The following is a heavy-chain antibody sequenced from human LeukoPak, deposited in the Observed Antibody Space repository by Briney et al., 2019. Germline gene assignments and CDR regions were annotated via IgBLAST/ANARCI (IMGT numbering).Heavy chain of an antibody. CDR1: GYTFNNYG. Sequence: GASVTVSCKASGYTFNNYGISWVRQAPGQGLEGMGWVTSYNGDTNYAQKFQGRVTISTDTSTSTAYMELRSLRFDDTAIYYCAKDWHILTGRNCFDPWGQGTLVTVSS. CDR3: AKDWHILTGRNCFDP. J-gene: IGHJ5*02. D-gene: IGHD3-9*01. CDR2: VTSYNGDT. V-gene: IGHV1-18*01.